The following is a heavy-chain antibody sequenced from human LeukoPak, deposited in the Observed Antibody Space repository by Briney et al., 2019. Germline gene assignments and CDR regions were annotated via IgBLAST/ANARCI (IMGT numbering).Heavy chain of an antibody. J-gene: IGHJ6*03. CDR1: GGSISSSNW. CDR3: ARDLGRVSYYYDSSGYPVSHYYYMDV. CDR2: IYPSGST. V-gene: IGHV4-4*02. Sequence: PSETLSLTCAVSGGSISSSNWWSWVRQPPGKGLEWIGEIYPSGSTNYNPSLKSRVTISVDTSKNQFSLKLSSVTAADTAVYYCARDLGRVSYYYDSSGYPVSHYYYMDVWGKGTTVTVSS. D-gene: IGHD3-22*01.